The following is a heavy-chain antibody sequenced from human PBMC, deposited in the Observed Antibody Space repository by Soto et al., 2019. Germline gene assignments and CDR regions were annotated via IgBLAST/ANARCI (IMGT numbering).Heavy chain of an antibody. CDR1: GFTFSSYA. CDR2: ISYDGSNK. J-gene: IGHJ4*02. CDR3: ARDSSIAVAVLDE. V-gene: IGHV3-30-3*01. Sequence: HPGGSLRLSCAASGFTFSSYAMHWVRQAPGKGLEWVAVISYDGSNKYYADSVKGRFTISRDNSKNTLYLQMNSLRAEDTAVYYGARDSSIAVAVLDEWGQGTLVTVSS. D-gene: IGHD6-19*01.